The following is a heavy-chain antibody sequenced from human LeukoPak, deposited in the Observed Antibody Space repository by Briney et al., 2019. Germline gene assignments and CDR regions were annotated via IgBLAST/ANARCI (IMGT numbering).Heavy chain of an antibody. Sequence: GALRLSCAASGFTFSSYAMSWVRQAPGKGLEWVSAISGSGGSTYYADSVKGRFTISRDNSKNTLYLQMNSLRAEDTAVYYCANDTVGGLSVEAFDIWGQGTMVTVSS. CDR1: GFTFSSYA. D-gene: IGHD3-16*02. CDR2: ISGSGGST. J-gene: IGHJ3*02. CDR3: ANDTVGGLSVEAFDI. V-gene: IGHV3-23*01.